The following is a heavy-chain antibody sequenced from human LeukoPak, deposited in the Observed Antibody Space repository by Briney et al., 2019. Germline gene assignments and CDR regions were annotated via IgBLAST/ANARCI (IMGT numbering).Heavy chain of an antibody. CDR2: ISSSGSTI. Sequence: GGSLRLSCAASGFTFSSYEMNWVRQAPGKGLEWASYISSSGSTIYYADSVKGRFTISRDNAKNSLYLQMNSLRAEDTAVYYCARYYYDSSGLGDAFDIWGQGTMVTVSS. CDR3: ARYYYDSSGLGDAFDI. V-gene: IGHV3-48*03. J-gene: IGHJ3*02. D-gene: IGHD3-22*01. CDR1: GFTFSSYE.